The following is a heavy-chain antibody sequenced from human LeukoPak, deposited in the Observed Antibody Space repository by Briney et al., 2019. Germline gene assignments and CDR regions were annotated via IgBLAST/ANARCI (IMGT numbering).Heavy chain of an antibody. CDR1: GLTFRTSA. D-gene: IGHD6-13*01. Sequence: SVKVSCKASGLTFRTSAMQWVRQTRGQGLEWIGWTVLGSGDTNYAQSLKERVTITRDMSTSTAYMELSSLRSEDTAMYYCAAGFSNRGYIYWGQGTLVTVSS. V-gene: IGHV1-58*02. J-gene: IGHJ4*02. CDR2: TVLGSGDT. CDR3: AAGFSNRGYIY.